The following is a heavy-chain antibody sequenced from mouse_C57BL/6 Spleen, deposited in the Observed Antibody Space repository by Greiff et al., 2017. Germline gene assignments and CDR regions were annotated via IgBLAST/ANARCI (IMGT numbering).Heavy chain of an antibody. CDR1: GYTFTSYW. V-gene: IGHV1-72*01. Sequence: VQGVESGAELVKPGASVKLSCKASGYTFTSYWMHWVKQRPGRGLAWIGRIDPNSGGTKYNEKFKRKATLTVDKPSSTAYMQLSSLTSEDSAVYDCARSGDGYYVNYFDYWGQGTTLTVSS. J-gene: IGHJ2*01. CDR2: IDPNSGGT. CDR3: ARSGDGYYVNYFDY. D-gene: IGHD2-3*01.